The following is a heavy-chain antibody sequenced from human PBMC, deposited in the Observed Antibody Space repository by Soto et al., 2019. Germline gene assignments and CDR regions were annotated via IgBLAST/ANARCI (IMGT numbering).Heavy chain of an antibody. CDR1: GISVSDYY. Sequence: EVQLVESGGDSVQPGGSLRLSCVVSGISVSDYYMAWVRQAPGKGLEWVSFIYVGGSTYYADSVKGRFTTSSDNSETAVYLQMNPLRVDDTAVYYCATSTTAIWNWFDPWAQGTLVTVSS. V-gene: IGHV3-66*01. CDR3: ATSTTAIWNWFDP. J-gene: IGHJ5*02. CDR2: IYVGGST.